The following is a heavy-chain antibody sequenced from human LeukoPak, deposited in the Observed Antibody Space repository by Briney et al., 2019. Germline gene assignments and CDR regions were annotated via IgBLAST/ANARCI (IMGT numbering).Heavy chain of an antibody. Sequence: SETLSLTCTVSGGSISNSNYYWGWIRQPPGKGLEWVGSIYYSGSTYHNPSLKSRVTISVDTSKNQFFLKLSSVTAADTAEYYCARLFAVVTRFFDYWGQGTLVIVSS. J-gene: IGHJ4*02. CDR2: IYYSGST. V-gene: IGHV4-39*01. CDR3: ARLFAVVTRFFDY. D-gene: IGHD3-3*01. CDR1: GGSISNSNYY.